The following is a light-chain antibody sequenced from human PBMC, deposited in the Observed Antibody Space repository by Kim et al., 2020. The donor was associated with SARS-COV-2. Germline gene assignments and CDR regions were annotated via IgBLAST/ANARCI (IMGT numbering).Light chain of an antibody. CDR1: ESLDNQ. V-gene: IGKV3-15*01. CDR2: DAS. CDR3: QQYQHWPIT. J-gene: IGKJ5*01. Sequence: SRGKTATLSCRASESLDNQLSWHQQKAHQAPRLLTYDASSVAGGISAMISGSGYGTEFTLTSSSLQSDDFAVYYCQQYQHWPITFGQGTRVEIK.